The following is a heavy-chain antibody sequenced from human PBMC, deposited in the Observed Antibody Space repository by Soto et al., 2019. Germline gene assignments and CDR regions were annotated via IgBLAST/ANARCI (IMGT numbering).Heavy chain of an antibody. CDR3: ARRRSVIAARHNWFDH. CDR1: GGSFSGYY. V-gene: IGHV4-34*01. D-gene: IGHD6-6*01. J-gene: IGHJ5*02. CDR2: INHSGST. Sequence: SETLSLTCAVYGGSFSGYYWSWIRQPPGKGLEWIGEINHSGSTNYNPSLKSRVTISVDTSKNQFSLKLSSVTAADTAVYYCARRRSVIAARHNWFDHWGQGTLVTVS.